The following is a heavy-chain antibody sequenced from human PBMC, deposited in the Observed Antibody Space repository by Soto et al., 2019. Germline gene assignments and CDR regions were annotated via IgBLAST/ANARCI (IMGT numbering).Heavy chain of an antibody. Sequence: DVQLVQSGAEVKKPGESLRISCKGSGYDFSAYLINWVRQMPGKGLEWMGTIYPGDSDVRYSPSFQGQVTISVDKSISIAYLQWSSLKAADTAIYYCARTDYGSGTFDSWGQGTLVTVSS. CDR3: ARTDYGSGTFDS. CDR2: IYPGDSDV. J-gene: IGHJ4*02. CDR1: GYDFSAYL. V-gene: IGHV5-51*03. D-gene: IGHD3-10*01.